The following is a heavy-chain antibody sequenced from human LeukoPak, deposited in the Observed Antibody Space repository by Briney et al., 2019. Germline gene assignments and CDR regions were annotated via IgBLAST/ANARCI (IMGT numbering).Heavy chain of an antibody. D-gene: IGHD5-18*01. CDR3: AKEGTAMASSYFDY. CDR1: GFTFSSYG. V-gene: IGHV3-30*18. CDR2: ISHDGTVQ. Sequence: PGGSLRLSCAASGFTFSSYGVQWVRQAPGKGLEWVAVISHDGTVQHYADSVKGRFTISRDNSDNTLYLQMNSLRDEDTAMYYCAKEGTAMASSYFDYWGQGTLITVSS. J-gene: IGHJ4*02.